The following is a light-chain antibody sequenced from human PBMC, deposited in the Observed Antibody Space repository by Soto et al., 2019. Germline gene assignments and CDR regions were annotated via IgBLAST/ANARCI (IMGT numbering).Light chain of an antibody. CDR2: GAP. J-gene: IGKJ1*01. V-gene: IGKV3-15*01. Sequence: MSQSPSTLSASVGDRVIIICRASQSISSWLAWYQQTRGQAPRLLIYGAPTRATGVPARFSGSGSGTEFTLTISNLQSEDFAVYYCQQYGSSLWTFGQGTKVDIK. CDR3: QQYGSSLWT. CDR1: QSISSW.